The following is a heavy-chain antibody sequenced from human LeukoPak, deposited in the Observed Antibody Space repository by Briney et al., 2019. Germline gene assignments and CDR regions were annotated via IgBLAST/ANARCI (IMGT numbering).Heavy chain of an antibody. CDR1: GYTFSDFY. V-gene: IGHV1-2*02. J-gene: IGHJ2*01. Sequence: ASVKVSCKASGYTFSDFYIHWVRQAPGQGLEWLGYINPDNGVTNYAQKIRGRVTLTRDTSITTAYMELTRLTSDDTAMYYCARGGWYFALWGRGTLVTVSS. CDR3: ARGGWYFAL. CDR2: INPDNGVT.